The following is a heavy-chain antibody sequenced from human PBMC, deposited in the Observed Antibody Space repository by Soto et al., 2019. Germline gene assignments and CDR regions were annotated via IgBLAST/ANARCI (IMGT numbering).Heavy chain of an antibody. CDR1: GFTFDDYG. V-gene: IGHV3-9*01. CDR3: AKNRGSGWDNHNWIDA. J-gene: IGHJ5*02. D-gene: IGHD6-19*01. CDR2: LSWNSGNI. Sequence: GGSLRLSCAASGFTFDDYGMHWVRQAPGKGLEWVSGLSWNSGNIGYADSVKGRFTISRDNAKNSLYLQMNSLRPEDTALYHCAKNRGSGWDNHNWIDAWGQGTLVTVSS.